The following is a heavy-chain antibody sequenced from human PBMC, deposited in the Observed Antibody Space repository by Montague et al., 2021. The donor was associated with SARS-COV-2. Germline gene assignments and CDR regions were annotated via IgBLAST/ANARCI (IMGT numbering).Heavy chain of an antibody. CDR2: TNHSGST. J-gene: IGHJ6*02. D-gene: IGHD3-10*01. Sequence: SETLSLTCAVYGGSFSGYYWSWIRQPPGKGLEWIGETNHSGSTNYNPSLKSRVTISVDTSKNQFSPKLSSVTAADTAVYYCARVRYYGSGTSLSMDVWGQGTTVTVSS. V-gene: IGHV4-34*01. CDR3: ARVRYYGSGTSLSMDV. CDR1: GGSFSGYY.